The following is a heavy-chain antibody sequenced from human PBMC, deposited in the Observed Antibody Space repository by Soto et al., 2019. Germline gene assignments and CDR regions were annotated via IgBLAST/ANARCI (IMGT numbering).Heavy chain of an antibody. CDR2: IYCSGST. CDR1: GGSIRSGGNS. J-gene: IGHJ4*02. Sequence: QVQLQESGPGLVKPSQTLSLTCTVSGGSIRSGGNSWSWIRQHSGKGLEWIGYIYCSGSTYYNPSLQSRLTISLDTSKNQFSLKLSSVTAADTAVYYCARGVLRTFDYWGQGTLVTVSS. V-gene: IGHV4-31*03. CDR3: ARGVLRTFDY.